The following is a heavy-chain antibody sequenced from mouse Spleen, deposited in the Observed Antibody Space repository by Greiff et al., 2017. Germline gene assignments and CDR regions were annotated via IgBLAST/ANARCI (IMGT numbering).Heavy chain of an antibody. CDR1: GYTFTSYW. Sequence: QVQLQQPGAELVKPGASVKLSCKASGYTFTSYWMHWVKQRPGQGLEWIGEIDPSDSYTNYNHKFKGKATLTVDKSSSTAYMQLSSLTSEDSAVYYCARWDYWGQGTTLTVSS. V-gene: IGHV1-69*02. J-gene: IGHJ2*01. CDR3: ARWDY. CDR2: IDPSDSYT.